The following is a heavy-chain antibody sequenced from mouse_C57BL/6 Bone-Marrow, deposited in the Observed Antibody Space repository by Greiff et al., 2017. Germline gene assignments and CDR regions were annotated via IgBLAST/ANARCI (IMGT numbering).Heavy chain of an antibody. V-gene: IGHV5-9-1*02. CDR3: TREGQVTTRYYAMDY. D-gene: IGHD2-5*01. Sequence: EVQGVESGEGLVKPGGSLKLSCAASGFTFSSYAMSWVRQTPEKRLEWVAYISSGGDYIYYADTVKGRFTISRDNARNTLYLQMSSLKSEDTAMYYCTREGQVTTRYYAMDYWGQGTSVTVSS. CDR1: GFTFSSYA. J-gene: IGHJ4*01. CDR2: ISSGGDYI.